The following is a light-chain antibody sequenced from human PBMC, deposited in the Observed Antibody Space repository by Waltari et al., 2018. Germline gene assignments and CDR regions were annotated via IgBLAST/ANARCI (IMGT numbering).Light chain of an antibody. V-gene: IGKV3-15*01. J-gene: IGKJ2*01. CDR2: GAS. CDR3: QQYDVWPPYT. CDR1: QSISSN. Sequence: EIVMTQSPATLSVSPGERATLSCRASQSISSNLAWYQQQPGQAPRLPLYGASTRATGIPARFSGSGSGTEFTLTISSLQSEDFALYYCQQYDVWPPYTFGQGTKLEIK.